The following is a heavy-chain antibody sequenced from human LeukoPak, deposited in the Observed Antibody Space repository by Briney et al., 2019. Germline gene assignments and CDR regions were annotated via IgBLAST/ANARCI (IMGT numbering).Heavy chain of an antibody. J-gene: IGHJ4*02. D-gene: IGHD3-22*01. V-gene: IGHV3-11*04. CDR1: GFTFGDYY. CDR3: ARTDGGLSGHYYGCFDY. CDR2: VTGSGDIK. Sequence: QPGGSLRLSCAASGFTFGDYYMSWIRQAPGKGLEWVSYVTGSGDIKSYVDSVKGRFTISRDNAKNSLYLQMNSLRAEDTAVYYCARTDGGLSGHYYGCFDYWGQGTLVTVSS.